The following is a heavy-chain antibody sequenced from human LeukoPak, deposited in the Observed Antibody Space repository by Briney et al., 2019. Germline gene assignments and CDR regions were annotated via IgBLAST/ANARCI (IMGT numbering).Heavy chain of an antibody. CDR1: GASINHYY. CDR2: FYYSGST. J-gene: IGHJ6*02. D-gene: IGHD5-12*01. V-gene: IGHV4-59*01. CDR3: ARLGHSGYKGGGMDV. Sequence: SETLSLTCTVSGASINHYYWGWIQQLPPGKGLEWIGYFYYSGSTNYNPSHKSRVSISADTSKNQFSLNLTSVTAADTAVYYCARLGHSGYKGGGMDVWGPGTTVTVSS.